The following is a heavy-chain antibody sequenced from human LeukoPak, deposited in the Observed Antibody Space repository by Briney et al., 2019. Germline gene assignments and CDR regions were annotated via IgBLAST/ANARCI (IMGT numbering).Heavy chain of an antibody. CDR3: GRVGDGTFDI. Sequence: SETLSLTCTVSGGSISSYYLRWVRQPPGKGLEWIGYFYYNGGTNYNHSLKSRVPMSGDTSKKQFSLKLSAVTAADTAVYYCGRVGDGTFDIWGQGTMVTVSS. D-gene: IGHD3-16*01. V-gene: IGHV4-59*01. J-gene: IGHJ3*02. CDR1: GGSISSYY. CDR2: FYYNGGT.